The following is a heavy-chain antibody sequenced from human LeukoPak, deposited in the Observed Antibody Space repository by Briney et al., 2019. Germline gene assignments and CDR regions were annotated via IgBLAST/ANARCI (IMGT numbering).Heavy chain of an antibody. CDR1: GFTFSRYD. CDR3: ATWPGAWYGEDY. Sequence: GGSLRLSCAASGFTFSRYDLSWVRQAPGKGLEWVSVIYGGGSTFYADSVKGRSTISRDNSQNTMYLQMNGLRAEDTAVYYCATWPGAWYGEDYWGQGTLVTVSS. D-gene: IGHD3-10*01. V-gene: IGHV3-53*01. CDR2: IYGGGST. J-gene: IGHJ4*02.